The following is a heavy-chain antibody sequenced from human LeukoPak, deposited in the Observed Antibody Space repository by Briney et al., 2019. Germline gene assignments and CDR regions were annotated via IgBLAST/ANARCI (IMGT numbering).Heavy chain of an antibody. Sequence: GGSLRLSCAASGFTVSSNYMSWVRQAPGKGLEWVSVIYSGGSTYYADSVKGRFTISRHNSKNTLYLQMNSLRAEDTAVYYCARQNYYDSSGYLGPLGLEFDYWGQGTLVTVSS. CDR2: IYSGGST. D-gene: IGHD3-22*01. CDR1: GFTVSSNY. J-gene: IGHJ4*02. CDR3: ARQNYYDSSGYLGPLGLEFDY. V-gene: IGHV3-53*04.